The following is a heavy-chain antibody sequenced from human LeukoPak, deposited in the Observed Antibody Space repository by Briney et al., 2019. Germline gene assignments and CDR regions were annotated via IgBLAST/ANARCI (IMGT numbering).Heavy chain of an antibody. D-gene: IGHD3-22*01. CDR2: IIPIFGIA. CDR1: GGTFSSYA. J-gene: IGHJ3*02. CDR3: ARYIFVGYYDSKGAFDI. Sequence: AVQVSCKASGGTFSSYAISWVRQAPGQGLEWMGRIIPIFGIANYAQKFQGRVTITADKSTSTAYMELSSLRSEDTAVYYCARYIFVGYYDSKGAFDIWGQGTMVTVSS. V-gene: IGHV1-69*04.